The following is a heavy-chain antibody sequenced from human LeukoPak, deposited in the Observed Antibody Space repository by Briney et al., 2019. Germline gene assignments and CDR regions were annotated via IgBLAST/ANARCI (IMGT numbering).Heavy chain of an antibody. D-gene: IGHD4-23*01. CDR3: ARATGITVVDAFDI. CDR2: ISSSSSYI. V-gene: IGHV3-21*01. J-gene: IGHJ3*02. CDR1: GFTFSDYW. Sequence: PGGSLRLSCAASGFTFSDYWMTWVRQAPGKGLEWVSSISSSSSYIYYADSVKGRFTISRDNAKNSLYLQMNSLRAEDTAVYYCARATGITVVDAFDIWGQGTMVTVSS.